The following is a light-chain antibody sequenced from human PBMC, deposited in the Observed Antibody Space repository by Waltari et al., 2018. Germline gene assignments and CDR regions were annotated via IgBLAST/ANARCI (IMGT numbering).Light chain of an antibody. CDR1: QSLLYSSVNKNC. Sequence: DIVLTQSPDSLAVSLGERATIHCKSSQSLLYSSVNKNCLAWYQQKAGQPPKLLLYWPSTREPGVPDQLSGSGSGTDFTLTISSLQAEDVAVYYCQQYCSSPLTFGGGTKVEIK. CDR3: QQYCSSPLT. V-gene: IGKV4-1*01. CDR2: WPS. J-gene: IGKJ4*01.